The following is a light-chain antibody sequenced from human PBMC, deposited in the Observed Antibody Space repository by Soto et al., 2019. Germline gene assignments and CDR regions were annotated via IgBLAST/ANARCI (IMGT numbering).Light chain of an antibody. CDR2: KAS. CDR1: QSISTW. V-gene: IGKV1-5*03. Sequence: IQMTQSPSTLRASVGDRVTMPCRASQSISTWLAWYQQKPGKAPNLLIYKASYLASGVPSRFSGGGSGTEFTLTISSLQPDDFATYYCQQYSSYWTFGQGTKVDIK. J-gene: IGKJ1*01. CDR3: QQYSSYWT.